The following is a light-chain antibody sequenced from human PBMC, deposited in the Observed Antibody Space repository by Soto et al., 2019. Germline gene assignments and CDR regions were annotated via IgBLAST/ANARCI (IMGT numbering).Light chain of an antibody. V-gene: IGKV1-27*01. Sequence: DIQMTQSPSSLSASVGDRVTITCRASQGISNYLAWYQQKPGRLPKLLIYASSTLQSVVPSRFSGRGSGTDFSLTISSLQPEDVATYYCQKDNSAPRTFGQGTKGEVK. CDR1: QGISNY. J-gene: IGKJ1*01. CDR3: QKDNSAPRT. CDR2: ASS.